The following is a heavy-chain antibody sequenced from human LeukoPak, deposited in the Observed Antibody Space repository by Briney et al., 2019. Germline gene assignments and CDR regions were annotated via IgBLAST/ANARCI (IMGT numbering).Heavy chain of an antibody. D-gene: IGHD3-10*01. Sequence: SVKVSCKASGGTFSSYAISWVRQAPGQGLEWMGRIIPILGIANYAQKFQGRVTITADKSTSTAYMELSSLRSEDTAVYYCASIVYYYGSGSSMSYYYYYGMDVWGQGTTVTVSS. CDR2: IIPILGIA. V-gene: IGHV1-69*04. J-gene: IGHJ6*02. CDR3: ASIVYYYGSGSSMSYYYYYGMDV. CDR1: GGTFSSYA.